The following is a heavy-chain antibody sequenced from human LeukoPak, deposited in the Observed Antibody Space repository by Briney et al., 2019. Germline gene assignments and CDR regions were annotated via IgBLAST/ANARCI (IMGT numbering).Heavy chain of an antibody. D-gene: IGHD3-16*01. Sequence: QTGGSLRLSCAASGFTFSSYGMHWVRQAPGKGLEWVAVISYDGSNKYYADSVKGRFTISRDNSKNTLYLQMNSLRAEDTAVYYCAKVGGSPHDYWGQGTLVTVSS. CDR2: ISYDGSNK. CDR3: AKVGGSPHDY. J-gene: IGHJ4*02. CDR1: GFTFSSYG. V-gene: IGHV3-30*18.